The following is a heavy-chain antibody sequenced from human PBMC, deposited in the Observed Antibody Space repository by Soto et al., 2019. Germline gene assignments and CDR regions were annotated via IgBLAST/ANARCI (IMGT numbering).Heavy chain of an antibody. CDR1: GFTFSSYG. Sequence: GSLRLSCAASGFTFSSYGMHRVRQAPGKGLEWVAVIWYDGSNKYYADSVKGRFTISRDNSKNTLYLQMNSLRAEDTAVYYCARPFGYCSGGSCYEAKLIDYWGQGTLVTVSS. D-gene: IGHD2-15*01. CDR3: ARPFGYCSGGSCYEAKLIDY. J-gene: IGHJ4*02. CDR2: IWYDGSNK. V-gene: IGHV3-33*01.